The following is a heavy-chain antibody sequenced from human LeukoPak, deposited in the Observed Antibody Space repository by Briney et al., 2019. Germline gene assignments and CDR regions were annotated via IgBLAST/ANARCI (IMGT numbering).Heavy chain of an antibody. J-gene: IGHJ4*02. V-gene: IGHV5-51*01. CDR2: IYPGDSDT. Sequence: GESLKISCKGSGYSFTSYWIGWVRQMPGKGLGWMGIIYPGDSDTRYSPSFQGQVTISADKSISTAYLQWSSLKASDTAMYYCARHGTASSWYSRYFDYWGQGTLVTVSS. CDR1: GYSFTSYW. CDR3: ARHGTASSWYSRYFDY. D-gene: IGHD6-13*01.